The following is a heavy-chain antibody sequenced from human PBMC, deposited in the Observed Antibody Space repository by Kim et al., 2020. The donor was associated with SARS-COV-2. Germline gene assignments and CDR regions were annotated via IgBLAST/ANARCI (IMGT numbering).Heavy chain of an antibody. J-gene: IGHJ4*02. V-gene: IGHV3-23*01. CDR1: GFTFSSYA. CDR2: ISGSGGST. D-gene: IGHD6-6*01. Sequence: GGSLRLSCAASGFTFSSYAMSWVRQAPGKGLEWVSAISGSGGSTYYADSVKGRFTISRDNSKNTLYLQMNSLRAEDTAVYYCATQGVSSSGRPDYWGQGTLVTVSS. CDR3: ATQGVSSSGRPDY.